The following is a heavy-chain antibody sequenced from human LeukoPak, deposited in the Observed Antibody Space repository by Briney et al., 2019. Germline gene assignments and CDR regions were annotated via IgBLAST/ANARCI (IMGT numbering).Heavy chain of an antibody. Sequence: GGPLRLSCAASGFTFNNYAMSWVRKAPGKGLEWVSVITSGGSGTYYAGSVRGRFTTSRDNSKNMLYLQMSSLRAEDTAVYYCANGGARGMYYFDYWGQGALVTVSS. CDR2: ITSGGSGT. CDR3: ANGGARGMYYFDY. J-gene: IGHJ4*02. CDR1: GFTFNNYA. V-gene: IGHV3-23*01. D-gene: IGHD3-10*01.